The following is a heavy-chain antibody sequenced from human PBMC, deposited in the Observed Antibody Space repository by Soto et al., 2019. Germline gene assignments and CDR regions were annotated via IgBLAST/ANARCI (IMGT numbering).Heavy chain of an antibody. V-gene: IGHV1-18*01. CDR3: ARVHVMVVAGSTFDY. Sequence: GASVKVSCKASGYTFTSYGISWVRQAPGQGLEWMGWISAYNGNTNYAQKLQGRVTMTTDTSTSTAYMELTSVTAADTAVYYCARVHVMVVAGSTFDYWGHGTLVTVSS. CDR1: GYTFTSYG. J-gene: IGHJ4*01. CDR2: ISAYNGNT. D-gene: IGHD6-19*01.